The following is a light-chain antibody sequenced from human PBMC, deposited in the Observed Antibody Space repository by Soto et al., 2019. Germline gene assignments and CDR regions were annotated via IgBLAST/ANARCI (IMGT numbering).Light chain of an antibody. J-gene: IGKJ4*01. V-gene: IGKV3-15*01. Sequence: EIVMTQSQAPLSVSPGEKATLSCRASQSFSSNLAWYQQKPGQAPRLLIYGASTRATGIPARFSGSGSGTEFTLTISSLQSEDFAVYYCQQYNNWPLTFGGGTKVEIK. CDR3: QQYNNWPLT. CDR1: QSFSSN. CDR2: GAS.